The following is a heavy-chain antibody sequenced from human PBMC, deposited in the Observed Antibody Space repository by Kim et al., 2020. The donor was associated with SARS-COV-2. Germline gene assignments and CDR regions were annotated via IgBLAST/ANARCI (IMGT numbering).Heavy chain of an antibody. Sequence: ASVKVPCKASGYTFTSYAMHWVRQAPGQRLEWMGWINAGNGNTKYSQKFQGRVTITRDTSASTAYMELSSLRSEDTAVYYCASVYSSSWNWFDPWGQGTLVTVSS. J-gene: IGHJ5*02. D-gene: IGHD6-13*01. CDR2: INAGNGNT. V-gene: IGHV1-3*01. CDR1: GYTFTSYA. CDR3: ASVYSSSWNWFDP.